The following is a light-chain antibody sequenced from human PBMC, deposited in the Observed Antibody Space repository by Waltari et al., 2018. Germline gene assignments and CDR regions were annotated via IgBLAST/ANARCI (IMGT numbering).Light chain of an antibody. V-gene: IGLV2-23*02. CDR3: CSNVDTGTSVV. J-gene: IGLJ2*01. CDR1: NSDVGSYNL. Sequence: QSALTQPASVSGSPGQSITISCTGTNSDVGSYNLVSWYQHHPGKAPKLIIYEVNKRPAGVSNRFAGSKSGHTAALTISGLQAEDEADYCCCSNVDTGTSVVFGGGTKLAVL. CDR2: EVN.